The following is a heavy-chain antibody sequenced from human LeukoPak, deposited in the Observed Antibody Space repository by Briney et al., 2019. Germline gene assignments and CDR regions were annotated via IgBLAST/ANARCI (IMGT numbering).Heavy chain of an antibody. CDR3: ARALWGGEQAAALDY. CDR1: GGSFSGYY. J-gene: IGHJ4*02. V-gene: IGHV4-34*01. D-gene: IGHD6-13*01. CDR2: INHSGST. Sequence: SETLSLTCAAYGGSFSGYYWSWIRQPPGKGLEWIGEINHSGSTNYNPSLKSRVTISVDTSKNQFSLKLSSVTAADTAVYYCARALWGGEQAAALDYWGQGTLVTVSS.